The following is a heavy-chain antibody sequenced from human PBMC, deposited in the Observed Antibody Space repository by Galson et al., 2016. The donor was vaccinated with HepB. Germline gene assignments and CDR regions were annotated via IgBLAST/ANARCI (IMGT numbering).Heavy chain of an antibody. Sequence: SLRLSCAASGFTFSIYSIFWVRQTPGKGLEWVAVISYDGSNKYYADSVKGRFTVSRDNSKNTLFLHMNSLRSEDTDVYYCATINGGRFAFDIWGQGTMVTVSS. J-gene: IGHJ3*02. V-gene: IGHV3-30*03. D-gene: IGHD2-8*01. CDR1: GFTFSIYS. CDR2: ISYDGSNK. CDR3: ATINGGRFAFDI.